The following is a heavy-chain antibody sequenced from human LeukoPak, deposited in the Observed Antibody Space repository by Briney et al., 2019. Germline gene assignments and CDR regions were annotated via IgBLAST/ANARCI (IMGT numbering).Heavy chain of an antibody. CDR1: GGSISSGGYY. CDR2: IYYSGST. Sequence: SQTLSLTCTVSGGSISSGGYYCSWIRQHPGKCLEWIGYIYYSGSTYYNPSLKCRVTISVDTSKNQFSLKLSSVTAADTAVYYCARRLYRYFDYWGQGTLVTVSS. V-gene: IGHV4-31*03. J-gene: IGHJ4*02. CDR3: ARRLYRYFDY. D-gene: IGHD2-2*02.